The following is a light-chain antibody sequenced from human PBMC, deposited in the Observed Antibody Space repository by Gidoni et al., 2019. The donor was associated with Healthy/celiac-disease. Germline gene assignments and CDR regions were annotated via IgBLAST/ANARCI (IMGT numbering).Light chain of an antibody. CDR1: QSVTSSY. J-gene: IGKJ1*01. Sequence: EIVLTQSPGTLSLSPGERATLPCRASQSVTSSYLAWYQQKPGQAPRLLIYGASSRATGIPDRISGSGSGTDFTLTISRLEPEDFAVYYCQQYGSSPSWTFGQGTKVEIK. V-gene: IGKV3-20*01. CDR3: QQYGSSPSWT. CDR2: GAS.